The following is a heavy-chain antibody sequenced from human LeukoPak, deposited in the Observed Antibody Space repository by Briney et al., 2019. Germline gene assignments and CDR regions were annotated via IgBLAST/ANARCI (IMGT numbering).Heavy chain of an antibody. CDR1: GFTFSNYW. CDR3: AXGAITIIGGVIXWGXYMDA. D-gene: IGHD3-3*01. CDR2: MKXXGXEI. V-gene: IGHV3-7*01. Sequence: GGSLRLSCAASGFTFSNYWMTWVRQASGKGLEWVAHMKXXGXEIYYMDSVKGRFTISKDNAKSSLHLQMNSLRPEDTAVYYCAXGAITIIGGVIXWGXYMDAWGKGTTVTVSS. J-gene: IGHJ6*03.